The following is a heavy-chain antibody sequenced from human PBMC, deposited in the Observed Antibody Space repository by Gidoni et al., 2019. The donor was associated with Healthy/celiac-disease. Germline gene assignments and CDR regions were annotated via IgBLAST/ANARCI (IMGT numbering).Heavy chain of an antibody. Sequence: QVQLQQWRAGLLQPSETLSLTCAVYGGSFSGSYWSWIRQPPGKGLEWIGEINHSGSNNYNPSLKSRVTISVDTSKNQFSLKLSSVTAADTAVYYCGGVADRTGWFDPWGQGTLVTVSS. CDR2: INHSGSN. CDR1: GGSFSGSY. V-gene: IGHV4-34*01. J-gene: IGHJ5*02. D-gene: IGHD6-6*01. CDR3: GGVADRTGWFDP.